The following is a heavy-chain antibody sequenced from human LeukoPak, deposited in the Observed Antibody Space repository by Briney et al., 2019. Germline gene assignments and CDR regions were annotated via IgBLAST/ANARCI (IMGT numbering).Heavy chain of an antibody. J-gene: IGHJ5*02. V-gene: IGHV3-23*01. CDR1: GFTFSSYA. CDR3: AKDGTSGWYVGNWFDP. Sequence: PGGSLRLSCAASGFTFSSYATSWVRQAPGKGLEWVSGISGGGSSTYDADSVMGRFTISRDNSKNTLYLQMNCLRAEDTAVYYCAKDGTSGWYVGNWFDPWGQGTLVTVSS. D-gene: IGHD6-19*01. CDR2: ISGGGSST.